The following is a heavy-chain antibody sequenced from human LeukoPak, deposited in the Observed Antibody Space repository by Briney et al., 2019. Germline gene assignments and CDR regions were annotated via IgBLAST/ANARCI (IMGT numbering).Heavy chain of an antibody. Sequence: GGSLRLSCAASGFTSSSYAMHWVRQAPGKGLEWVAVISYDGSNKYYADSVKGRFTISRDNSKNTLYLQMNSLRAEDTAVYYCAREPTVTTFDYWGQGTLVTVSS. V-gene: IGHV3-30-3*01. CDR3: AREPTVTTFDY. CDR1: GFTSSSYA. CDR2: ISYDGSNK. J-gene: IGHJ4*02. D-gene: IGHD4-11*01.